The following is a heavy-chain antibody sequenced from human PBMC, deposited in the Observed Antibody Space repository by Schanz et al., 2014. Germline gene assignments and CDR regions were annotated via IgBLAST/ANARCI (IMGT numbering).Heavy chain of an antibody. CDR3: ARLGTGMAVAGSVIDSYYYYMDV. CDR2: MNPNSGNT. D-gene: IGHD6-19*01. CDR1: GYTFTSYD. Sequence: QVQLVQSGAEMKKPGASVKVSCKASGYTFTSYDFNWVRQATGQGLEWMGWMNPNSGNTGYAQKFQGRVTMTRNTSISTAYMELSSLRSEDTAVYYCARLGTGMAVAGSVIDSYYYYMDVWGEGTTVTVSS. V-gene: IGHV1-8*01. J-gene: IGHJ6*03.